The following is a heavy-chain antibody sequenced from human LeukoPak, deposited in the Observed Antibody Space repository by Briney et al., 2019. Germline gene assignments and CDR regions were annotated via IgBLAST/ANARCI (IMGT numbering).Heavy chain of an antibody. Sequence: SETLPLTCTVSGGSISSYYWSWIRQPPGKGLEWIGYIYYSGSTNYNPSLKSRVTISVDTSKNQFSLKLSSVTAADTAVYYCARQGDAVAGREHFDYWGQGTLVTVSS. J-gene: IGHJ4*02. V-gene: IGHV4-59*08. CDR1: GGSISSYY. CDR2: IYYSGST. CDR3: ARQGDAVAGREHFDY. D-gene: IGHD6-19*01.